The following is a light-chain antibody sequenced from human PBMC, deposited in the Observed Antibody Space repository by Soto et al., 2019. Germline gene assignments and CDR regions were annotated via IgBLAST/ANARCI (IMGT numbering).Light chain of an antibody. V-gene: IGKV3-20*01. CDR2: RAS. J-gene: IGKJ4*01. CDR1: QSISSSY. Sequence: EIVLTQSPGTLSLSPGERATLSCRASQSISSSYVAWYQQKPGQAPRLLIYRASNRATGIPDRFSGSGSGADFALTLSRLEPEDSAVYYCQQYGNSPSLSFGGGTKVEIK. CDR3: QQYGNSPSLS.